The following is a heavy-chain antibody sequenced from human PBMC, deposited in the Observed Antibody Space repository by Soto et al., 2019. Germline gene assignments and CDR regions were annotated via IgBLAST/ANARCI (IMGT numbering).Heavy chain of an antibody. V-gene: IGHV4-39*01. Sequence: QLQLQESGPGLVKPSETLSLTCSVSGGSISSSTYYGGWIRQPPGKGLEWIGTIYYSGSTYYNPSLKSRFTISVDTSKNQFSLKLSSVTAADTAVYYCACPQKGDYRYYFDYWGQGTLVTVSS. J-gene: IGHJ4*02. CDR1: GGSISSSTYY. CDR3: ACPQKGDYRYYFDY. CDR2: IYYSGST. D-gene: IGHD4-17*01.